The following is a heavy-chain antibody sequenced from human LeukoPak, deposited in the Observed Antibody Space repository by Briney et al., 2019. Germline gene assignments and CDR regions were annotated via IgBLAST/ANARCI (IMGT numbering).Heavy chain of an antibody. J-gene: IGHJ6*02. CDR2: IYHSGST. Sequence: PSETLSLTCAVSGGSISSSNWWSWVRQPPGKGLEWIGEIYHSGSTNYNPSLKSRVTISVDTSKNQFSLKLTSVTAADTAVYYCVRDRDSGTYYYYYGMDVWGQGTTVTVSS. CDR3: VRDRDSGTYYYYYGMDV. CDR1: GGSISSSNW. V-gene: IGHV4-4*02. D-gene: IGHD1-26*01.